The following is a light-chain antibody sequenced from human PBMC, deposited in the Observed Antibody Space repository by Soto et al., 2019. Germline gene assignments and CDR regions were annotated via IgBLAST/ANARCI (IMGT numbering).Light chain of an antibody. Sequence: QPVLTQPPSASGTPGQRVTISCSGSSSNIGSGTVNWYQQLPGTAPKLLIYNNNQWASGVPDRFSGSKSGTSASLAISGLQSEDEADYYCAAWDDSLNGLYVFGTGTKVTVL. V-gene: IGLV1-44*01. CDR3: AAWDDSLNGLYV. J-gene: IGLJ1*01. CDR2: NNN. CDR1: SSNIGSGT.